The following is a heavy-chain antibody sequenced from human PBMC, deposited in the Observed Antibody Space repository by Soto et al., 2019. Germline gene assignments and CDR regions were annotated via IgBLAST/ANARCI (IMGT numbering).Heavy chain of an antibody. V-gene: IGHV4-59*01. Sequence: QVQLQESGPGLVKPSETLSLTCTVSGVSINNYYWSWFRQPPGKGLEWIGYIYYSLRGSTNYNPSLKSRVTISVDTSKNQFSLKVISVTAADTAVYYCVRAERGYPQDYWGQGTLVTVSS. D-gene: IGHD5-18*01. J-gene: IGHJ4*02. CDR1: GVSINNYY. CDR2: IYYSLRGST. CDR3: VRAERGYPQDY.